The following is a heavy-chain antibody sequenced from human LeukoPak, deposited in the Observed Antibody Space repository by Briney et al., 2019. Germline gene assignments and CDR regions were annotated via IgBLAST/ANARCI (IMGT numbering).Heavy chain of an antibody. CDR3: AIQIFGVVS. D-gene: IGHD3-3*01. CDR2: ISASSYST. Sequence: GGSLRLSCAASGFTFSNYAMSWVRQAPGKGLEWVAVISASSYSTSYADSVKGRFTISRDNSKNTLYLQMNSLRAENTAVYHCAIQIFGVVSWGQGTLVTVSS. CDR1: GFTFSNYA. V-gene: IGHV3-23*01. J-gene: IGHJ4*02.